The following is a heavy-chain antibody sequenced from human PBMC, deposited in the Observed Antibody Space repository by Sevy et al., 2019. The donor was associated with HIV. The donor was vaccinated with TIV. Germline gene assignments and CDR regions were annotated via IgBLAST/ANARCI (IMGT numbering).Heavy chain of an antibody. CDR3: ARAYYDFWSGYFYDAFDI. CDR2: ISYDGSNK. J-gene: IGHJ3*02. D-gene: IGHD3-3*01. Sequence: GGSLRLSCAASGFTFSSYGMHWVRQAPGKGLEWVAVISYDGSNKYYVDSLKGRFTNSRDNSKNTLYLQMNSLRAEDTAVYYCARAYYDFWSGYFYDAFDIWGQGTMVTVSS. V-gene: IGHV3-30*03. CDR1: GFTFSSYG.